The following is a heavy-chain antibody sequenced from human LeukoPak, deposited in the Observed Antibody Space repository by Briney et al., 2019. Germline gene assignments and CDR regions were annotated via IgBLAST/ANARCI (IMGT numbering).Heavy chain of an antibody. CDR1: GFTFSSYS. J-gene: IGHJ4*02. V-gene: IGHV3-23*01. CDR3: AKDYSASGSSYLDF. D-gene: IGHD3-10*01. Sequence: PGGSLRLSCAASGFTFSSYSMSWVRQAPGKGLEGVSVISGSGGSTFYADSVKGLFTISRDNSKNTLYLQMSSLGAEDTAVYYCAKDYSASGSSYLDFWGQGTLVTVSS. CDR2: ISGSGGST.